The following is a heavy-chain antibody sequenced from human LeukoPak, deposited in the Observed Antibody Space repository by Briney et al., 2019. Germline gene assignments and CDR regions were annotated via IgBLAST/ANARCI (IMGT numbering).Heavy chain of an antibody. V-gene: IGHV3-21*01. CDR2: ISSSSGYI. D-gene: IGHD3-10*01. CDR1: GFTFSTYS. J-gene: IGHJ4*02. CDR3: AREGLYSGSASSDLDY. Sequence: MPGGSLRLSCAASGFTFSTYSMNWVRQAPGKGLEWVSSISSSSGYIYYADSVKGRFTISRDNAKNSLYLQMNSLRAEDTALYYCAREGLYSGSASSDLDYWGQGTLVTVSS.